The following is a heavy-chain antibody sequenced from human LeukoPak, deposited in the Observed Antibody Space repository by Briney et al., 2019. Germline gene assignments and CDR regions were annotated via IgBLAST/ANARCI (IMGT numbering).Heavy chain of an antibody. Sequence: PSETLSLTCTVSGYSISSGYYWGWIRQPPGKGLEWIGSIYHSGSTYYNPSLKSRVTISVDTSKNQFSLKLSSVTAADTAAYYCARTPKISIAAAGTWGQGTLVTVSS. D-gene: IGHD6-13*01. CDR3: ARTPKISIAAAGT. V-gene: IGHV4-38-2*02. J-gene: IGHJ4*02. CDR1: GYSISSGYY. CDR2: IYHSGST.